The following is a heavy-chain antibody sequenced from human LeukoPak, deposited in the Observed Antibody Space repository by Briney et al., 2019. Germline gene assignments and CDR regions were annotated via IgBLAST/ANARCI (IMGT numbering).Heavy chain of an antibody. CDR1: VYTFTNYD. V-gene: IGHV1-8*03. Sequence: ASVNVSCKGSVYTFTNYDSNWLRQATGQGLEWMGWMNPNSCNTGYAQKLQGRVTISRNTYISTDYMELSSLRSEGTAVYYCARAVPGPLTYWGQGTLVTVSS. D-gene: IGHD3-10*01. CDR3: ARAVPGPLTY. CDR2: MNPNSCNT. J-gene: IGHJ4*02.